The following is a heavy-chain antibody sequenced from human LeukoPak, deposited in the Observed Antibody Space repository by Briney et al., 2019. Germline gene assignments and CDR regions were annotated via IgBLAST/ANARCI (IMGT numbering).Heavy chain of an antibody. CDR3: ARRVVVPAAPYYFDY. V-gene: IGHV3-74*01. D-gene: IGHD2-2*01. J-gene: IGHJ4*02. Sequence: GGSLRPSCAASGFIFSSYWMHWVRQAPGKGLVWVSRINSDGSSTSYADSVKGRFTISRDNAKNTLYLQMNSLRAEDTAVYNCARRVVVPAAPYYFDYWGQGTLVTVSS. CDR2: INSDGSST. CDR1: GFIFSSYW.